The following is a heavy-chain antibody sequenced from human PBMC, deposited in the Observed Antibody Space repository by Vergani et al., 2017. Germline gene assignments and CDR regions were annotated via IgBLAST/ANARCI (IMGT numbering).Heavy chain of an antibody. D-gene: IGHD4-17*01. V-gene: IGHV3-21*01. J-gene: IGHJ4*02. CDR3: ARDYGDYYDY. CDR1: GFTFSSYS. Sequence: EVQVVESGGGLVKPGGSLRLSCAASGFTFSSYSMNWVRQAPGKGLEWVSSISSSSSYIYYADSMKGRFTVSRDNAKNSLYLQMNSLRAEDTAVYYCARDYGDYYDYWGQGTLVTVSS. CDR2: ISSSSSYI.